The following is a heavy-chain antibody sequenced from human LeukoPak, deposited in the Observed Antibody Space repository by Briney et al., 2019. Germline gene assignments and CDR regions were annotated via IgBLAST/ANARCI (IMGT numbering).Heavy chain of an antibody. V-gene: IGHV1-69*05. Sequence: SEKVSCKDSGGTFSSYAISWVRQAPGQGLEWMGKIIPIFGTANYAQKFQGRVTITTDESTSTAYMELSSLRSEDTAVYYCARDPSGLLWFGEFQNWFDPWGQGTLVTVSS. CDR1: GGTFSSYA. D-gene: IGHD3-10*01. J-gene: IGHJ5*02. CDR3: ARDPSGLLWFGEFQNWFDP. CDR2: IIPIFGTA.